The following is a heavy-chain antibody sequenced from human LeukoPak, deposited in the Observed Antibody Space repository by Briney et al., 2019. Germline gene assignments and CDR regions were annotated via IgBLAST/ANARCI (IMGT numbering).Heavy chain of an antibody. D-gene: IGHD3-22*01. J-gene: IGHJ2*01. CDR2: IWYDGSKK. V-gene: IGHV3-33*06. CDR1: GFTFSSYA. CDR3: AKFATLSYYDSSGYYLDWYFDL. Sequence: GRSLRLSCAAAGFTFSSYAIHWVRQAPGKGLEWVAVIWYDGSKKYYADSVKGRFTISRDNSKNTLYLQMNSLRAEDTAVYYCAKFATLSYYDSSGYYLDWYFDLWGRGTLVTVSS.